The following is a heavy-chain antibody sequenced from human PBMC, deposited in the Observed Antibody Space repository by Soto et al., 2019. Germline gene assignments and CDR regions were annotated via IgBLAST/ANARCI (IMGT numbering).Heavy chain of an antibody. D-gene: IGHD1-26*01. CDR3: ARVGATTWY. V-gene: IGHV3-74*01. CDR1: GFTFSSYW. Sequence: GGSLRLSCAASGFTFSSYWMHWVRQAPGKGLVWVSRVNSDGSITNYADAVKGRFTISRDNAKNTLYLQMDGLRAEDTAVYYCARVGATTWYWGQGTLVTASS. J-gene: IGHJ4*02. CDR2: VNSDGSIT.